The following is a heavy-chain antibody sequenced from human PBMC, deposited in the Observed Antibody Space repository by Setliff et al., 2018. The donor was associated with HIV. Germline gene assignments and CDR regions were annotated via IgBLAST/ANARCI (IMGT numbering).Heavy chain of an antibody. CDR2: IKEDGSAT. CDR1: GFSFSKYS. J-gene: IGHJ3*01. Sequence: GGSLRLSCAAFGFSFSKYSMSWVRQAPGKGLEWVANIKEDGSATYYVESVRGRFTISRDNPNNLLYLQMDSLRGEDSAVYYCARTTRHDGAAYDAFDLWGQGTLVTVSS. D-gene: IGHD1-1*01. V-gene: IGHV3-7*03. CDR3: ARTTRHDGAAYDAFDL.